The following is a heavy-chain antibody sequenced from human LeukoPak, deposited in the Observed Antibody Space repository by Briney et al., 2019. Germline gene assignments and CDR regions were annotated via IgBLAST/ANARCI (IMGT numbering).Heavy chain of an antibody. Sequence: ASVKVSCKASGYTFTSYYMHWVRQAPGQGLERMGIINPSGGSTSYAQKFQGRVTMTRDTSTSTVYMELSSLRSEDTAVYYCARDQYYDILNYYYGMDVWGQGTTVTVSS. CDR1: GYTFTSYY. CDR3: ARDQYYDILNYYYGMDV. D-gene: IGHD3-9*01. V-gene: IGHV1-46*01. J-gene: IGHJ6*02. CDR2: INPSGGST.